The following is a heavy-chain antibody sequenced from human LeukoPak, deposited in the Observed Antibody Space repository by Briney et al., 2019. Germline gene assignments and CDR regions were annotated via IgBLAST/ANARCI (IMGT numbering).Heavy chain of an antibody. D-gene: IGHD6-13*01. J-gene: IGHJ4*02. CDR2: ISRSGSYI. Sequence: GGSLRLSCVASGLIFETYNMHWVRQAPGKGLEWVSSISRSGSYIYYADSLKGRFTISRDNAKNSLYLQMNSLRAEDTAVYYCARDGAAVATDFDYWGQGTLVTVSS. CDR1: GLIFETYN. V-gene: IGHV3-21*01. CDR3: ARDGAAVATDFDY.